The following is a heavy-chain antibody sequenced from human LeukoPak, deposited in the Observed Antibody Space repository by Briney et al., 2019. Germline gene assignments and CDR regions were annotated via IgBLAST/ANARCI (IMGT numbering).Heavy chain of an antibody. J-gene: IGHJ5*02. CDR1: GGSINNYY. V-gene: IGHV4-59*08. CDR3: ARRTLCCGERFDP. D-gene: IGHD3-16*01. CDR2: NYSSGST. Sequence: SQTLSLTCTVSGGSINNYYWRWIRQPPGKGLEWIGYNYSSGSTNYNPYLKSRVIISVDTSKNQFSLKLSAVTAADTAVYYCARRTLCCGERFDPWGQGTLVTVSS.